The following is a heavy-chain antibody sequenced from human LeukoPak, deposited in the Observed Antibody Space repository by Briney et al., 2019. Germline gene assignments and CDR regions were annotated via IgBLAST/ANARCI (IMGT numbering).Heavy chain of an antibody. CDR2: SRQKARGYTT. Sequence: GGSLRLSCAVSGFILSDDYMDWVRQTPGRGLEWVGRSRQKARGYTTEYAASVKGRFSISRDESNSLLYLQMNSLKIEDTAVYYCVRDVVGSCFDNWGQGTLVTVSA. V-gene: IGHV3-72*01. J-gene: IGHJ4*02. CDR1: GFILSDDY. D-gene: IGHD6-19*01. CDR3: VRDVVGSCFDN.